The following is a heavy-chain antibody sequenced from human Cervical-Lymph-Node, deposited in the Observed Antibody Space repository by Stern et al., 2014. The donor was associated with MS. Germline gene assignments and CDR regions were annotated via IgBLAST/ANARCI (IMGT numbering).Heavy chain of an antibody. D-gene: IGHD3-16*01. Sequence: EVQLVESGGGLVRPGGSLRLSCAASGITLSTYGMNWVRQAPGTGLGWVSYISSRRSSVYYTDAMKGRFTISRDNAKNSLYLQMNSLRAEDTAVYYCASGYGYMDVWGQGTTVTVSS. CDR1: GITLSTYG. CDR3: ASGYGYMDV. J-gene: IGHJ6*02. CDR2: ISSRRSSV. V-gene: IGHV3-48*01.